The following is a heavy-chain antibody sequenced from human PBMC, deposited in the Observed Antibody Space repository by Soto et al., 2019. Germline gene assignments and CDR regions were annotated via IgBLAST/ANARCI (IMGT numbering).Heavy chain of an antibody. CDR1: GASISGRSSYS. CDR2: IYYSGAT. CDR3: ARLSAVRGVIHY. D-gene: IGHD3-10*01. J-gene: IGHJ4*02. V-gene: IGHV4-39*02. Sequence: QVQLEESGPGLVKPPETLTLTCTVSGASISGRSSYSWGWIRQPTGKGLEWIGTIYYSGATYYRPSLQGRVSISVDTSKNHFSLMMNSLTAADTAVYFCARLSAVRGVIHYWGQGTLVAVSS.